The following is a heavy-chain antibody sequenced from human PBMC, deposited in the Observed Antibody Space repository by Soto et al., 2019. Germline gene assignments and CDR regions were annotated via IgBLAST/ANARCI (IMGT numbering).Heavy chain of an antibody. D-gene: IGHD1-20*01. CDR1: GFTVSSNY. CDR2: IYSGGST. J-gene: IGHJ5*02. V-gene: IGHV3-66*01. Sequence: PGGSLRLSCAASGFTVSSNYMSWVRQAPGKGLEWVSVIYSGGSTYYADSVKGRFTISRDNSKNTLYLQMNSLRAEDTAVYYCARDRGTLDNWNWFDPWGQGTLVTVSS. CDR3: ARDRGTLDNWNWFDP.